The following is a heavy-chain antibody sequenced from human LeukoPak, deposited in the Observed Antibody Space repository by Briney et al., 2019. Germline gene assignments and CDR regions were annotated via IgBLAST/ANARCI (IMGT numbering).Heavy chain of an antibody. J-gene: IGHJ6*03. D-gene: IGHD2/OR15-2a*01. V-gene: IGHV4-39*07. Sequence: SETLSLTCTVSGGSISSSSYYWGWIRQPPGKGLEWIGSIYYSGSTYYNPSLKSRVTISVDTSKNQFSLKLSSVTAADTAVYYCARAFRSHYYYYYMDVWGKGTTVTVSS. CDR3: ARAFRSHYYYYYMDV. CDR1: GGSISSSSYY. CDR2: IYYSGST.